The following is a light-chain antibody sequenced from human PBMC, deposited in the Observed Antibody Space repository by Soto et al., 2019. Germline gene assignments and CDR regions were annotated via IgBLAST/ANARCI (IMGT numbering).Light chain of an antibody. Sequence: EIVLTQSPGTLSLSPGERATLSCRASQSVSSIYLAWYQQKPGQAPRLLIYGASSRATGIPDRFSGSGSGTDFTLTSSRLEPEDFAVYYCQQFGTSPPSTFGQGTRLEIK. CDR1: QSVSSIY. CDR2: GAS. V-gene: IGKV3-20*01. J-gene: IGKJ5*01. CDR3: QQFGTSPPST.